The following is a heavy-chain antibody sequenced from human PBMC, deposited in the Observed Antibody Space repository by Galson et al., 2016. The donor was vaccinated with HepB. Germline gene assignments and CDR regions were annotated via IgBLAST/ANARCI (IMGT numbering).Heavy chain of an antibody. CDR2: INPNSGDA. CDR3: ARDGPLSLTAFVTTVDYYYTMDV. Sequence: SVKVSCKASGYTFTGYYMHWVQQAPGQGLEWMGWINPNSGDANYAQKFQGWVTMTRDTSISTAYMELNRLKSDDTAVYYCARDGPLSLTAFVTTVDYYYTMDVWGQGTTVTVSS. J-gene: IGHJ6*02. D-gene: IGHD4-23*01. CDR1: GYTFTGYY. V-gene: IGHV1-2*04.